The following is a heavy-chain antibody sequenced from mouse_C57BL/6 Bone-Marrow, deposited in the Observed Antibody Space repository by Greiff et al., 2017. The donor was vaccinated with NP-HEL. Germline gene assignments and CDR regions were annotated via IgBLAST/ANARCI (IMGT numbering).Heavy chain of an antibody. CDR1: GFNIKDYY. V-gene: IGHV14-2*01. D-gene: IGHD1-1*01. CDR3: ARRGNGSSYYFDY. CDR2: IDPEDGET. Sequence: VHVKQSGAELVKPGASVKLSCTASGFNIKDYYMHWVKQRTEQGLEWIGRIDPEDGETKYAPKFQGKATITADTSSNTAYLQLSSLTSEDTAVYYCARRGNGSSYYFDYWGQGTTLTVSS. J-gene: IGHJ2*01.